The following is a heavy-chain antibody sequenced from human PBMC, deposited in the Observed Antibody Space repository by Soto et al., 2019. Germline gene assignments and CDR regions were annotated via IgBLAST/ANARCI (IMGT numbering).Heavy chain of an antibody. CDR1: GFSITNAW. CDR3: TTGSVEGV. CDR2: IKRKIDGETT. V-gene: IGHV3-15*07. D-gene: IGHD2-15*01. J-gene: IGHJ6*02. Sequence: ESGGGLVKPGGSLRLSCVASGFSITNAWMYWVRQAPGKGLEWVGRIKRKIDGETTDYAAPVKGRFTISRDDSKNMLYLQMNSLKADDTALYYCTTGSVEGVWGQGTTVTVSS.